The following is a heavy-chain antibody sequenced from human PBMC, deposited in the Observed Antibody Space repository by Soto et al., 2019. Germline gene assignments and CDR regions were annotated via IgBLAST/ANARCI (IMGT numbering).Heavy chain of an antibody. D-gene: IGHD3-10*01. Sequence: EVQLVESGGGLIQPGGSLRLSCAVSGFTVSNNYMSWVRQAPGKGLEGVSVIYSGGYTAYGDSVKGRFTISRDNSKNTLTSQRQTLAANETAVYCCATHAGGGGYWGQGTLVTVSS. V-gene: IGHV3-53*01. CDR1: GFTVSNNY. CDR2: IYSGGYT. J-gene: IGHJ4*02. CDR3: ATHAGGGGY.